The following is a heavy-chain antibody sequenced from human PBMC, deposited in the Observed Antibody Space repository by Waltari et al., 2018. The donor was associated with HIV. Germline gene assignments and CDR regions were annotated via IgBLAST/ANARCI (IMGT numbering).Heavy chain of an antibody. J-gene: IGHJ5*02. CDR1: CIGVSSDY. Sequence: EVHEVDSVGDLVQLGRSWTLPCQPYCIGVSSDYMTWVRKDPGKGLERVELVYVDDTAQYAYFAKGRFISSRDNDKNTVYLGMNYLGAEDTAIYYCAKGVKYYDVGGGYCESTPWGQGTLVTVSS. V-gene: IGHV3-66*02. D-gene: IGHD3-3*01. CDR3: AKGVKYYDVGGGYCESTP. CDR2: VYVDDTA.